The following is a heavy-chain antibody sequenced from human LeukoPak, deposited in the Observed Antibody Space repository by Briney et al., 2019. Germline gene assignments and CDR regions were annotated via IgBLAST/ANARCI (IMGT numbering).Heavy chain of an antibody. CDR3: ARIVAAAGNAFDI. D-gene: IGHD6-13*01. J-gene: IGHJ3*02. CDR1: GGSISNYY. V-gene: IGHV4-4*07. CDR2: IYTSGSA. Sequence: PSETLSLTCTVSGGSISNYYWSWIRQPAGKGLEWIGRIYTSGSANYNPFLKSRVTMSVDTSKNQFSLKLSSVTAADTAVYYCARIVAAAGNAFDIWGQGTMVTVSS.